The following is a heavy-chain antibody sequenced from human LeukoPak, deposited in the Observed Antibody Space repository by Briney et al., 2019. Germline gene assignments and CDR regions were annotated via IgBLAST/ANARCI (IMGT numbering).Heavy chain of an antibody. D-gene: IGHD3-10*01. Sequence: GGSLRLSCAASGFTFSSYSMNWVRQAPGKGLEWVGFIRSKAYGGTTEYTASVKGRFTISRDDSKSIAYLQMNSLKTEDTAVYYCTRDVSTMVRGVITPLYYFDYWGQGTLVTVSS. CDR2: IRSKAYGGTT. CDR1: GFTFSSYS. V-gene: IGHV3-49*04. J-gene: IGHJ4*02. CDR3: TRDVSTMVRGVITPLYYFDY.